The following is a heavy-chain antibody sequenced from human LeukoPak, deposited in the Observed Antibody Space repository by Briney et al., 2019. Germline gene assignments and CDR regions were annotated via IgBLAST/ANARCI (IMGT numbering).Heavy chain of an antibody. V-gene: IGHV4-39*07. CDR1: GGSISSSSYY. Sequence: SETLSLTCTVSGGSISSSSYYWGWIRQPPGKGLEWIGNIYYSGSTYYNPSLKSRVTISVDTSKNQFSLKLSSVTAADTAVYYCARSYIGYYFDYWGQGTLVTVSS. CDR3: ARSYIGYYFDY. D-gene: IGHD2-15*01. J-gene: IGHJ4*02. CDR2: IYYSGST.